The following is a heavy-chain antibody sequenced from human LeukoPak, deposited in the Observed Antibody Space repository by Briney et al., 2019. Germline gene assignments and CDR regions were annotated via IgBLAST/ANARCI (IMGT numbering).Heavy chain of an antibody. CDR1: GFTFRNYA. CDR2: ITSGGGDT. V-gene: IGHV3-23*01. Sequence: GGSLRLSCGASGFTFRNYAMSWVRRAPGKGPEWVSGITSGGGDTYYAESVKGRFTLSRDNSKNTLYLQMDSLRGEDTAVYYCAKDRDEDGDYELVFDHWGQGTLVTVSS. D-gene: IGHD4-17*01. CDR3: AKDRDEDGDYELVFDH. J-gene: IGHJ4*02.